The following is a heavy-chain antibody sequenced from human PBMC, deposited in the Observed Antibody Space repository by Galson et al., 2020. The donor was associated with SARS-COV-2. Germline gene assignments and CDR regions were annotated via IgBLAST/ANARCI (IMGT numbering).Heavy chain of an antibody. D-gene: IGHD3-9*01. V-gene: IGHV3-23*01. CDR1: GFIFSGHA. Sequence: GESLKISCAASGFIFSGHAMSWVRQAPGKGLEWVSAISGSGSHTYYADSVKGRFTISRDNSKNTLYLQMNSLRDEDTAVYYCAKDLNGYYRPFDYWGQGTLVTVSS. CDR2: ISGSGSHT. CDR3: AKDLNGYYRPFDY. J-gene: IGHJ4*02.